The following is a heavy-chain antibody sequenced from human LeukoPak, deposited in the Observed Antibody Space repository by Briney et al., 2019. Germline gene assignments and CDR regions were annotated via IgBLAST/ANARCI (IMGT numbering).Heavy chain of an antibody. Sequence: GGSLRLSCAASGFTVSSNYMSWVRQAPGKGLQWVALIIGNAATTAYADSVKGRFTISRDNSKNTLYLQMNSLRVEDTAGYYCVKDRTPDGYYSVDYWGQGILVTVSS. CDR2: IIGNAATT. J-gene: IGHJ4*02. CDR1: GFTVSSNY. CDR3: VKDRTPDGYYSVDY. V-gene: IGHV3-23*01. D-gene: IGHD3-3*01.